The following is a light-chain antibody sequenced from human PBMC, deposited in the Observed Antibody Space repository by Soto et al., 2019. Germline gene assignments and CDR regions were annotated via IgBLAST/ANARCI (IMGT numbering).Light chain of an antibody. Sequence: DIQMTQSPSYLSASVGDRVTITVRASQGIKNWLAWYQQKPGKAPNLLIYTGSSLQSGVPSRFSGSGSGTDFTLTINSLQPEDFATYYCQQAAGFPITFGQGTRLEI. V-gene: IGKV1-12*01. CDR2: TGS. J-gene: IGKJ5*01. CDR3: QQAAGFPIT. CDR1: QGIKNW.